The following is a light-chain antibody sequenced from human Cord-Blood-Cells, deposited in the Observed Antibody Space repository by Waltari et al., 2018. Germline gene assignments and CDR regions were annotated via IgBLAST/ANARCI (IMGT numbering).Light chain of an antibody. J-gene: IGKJ1*01. Sequence: DIQLTPSPSSLTASVGARVTLTCRASQSISSYLNWYQQKPGKAPKLLIYAASSLQSGVPSRFSGSGSGTDFTLTISSLQPEDFATYYCQQSYSTPPRTFGQGTKVEIK. V-gene: IGKV1-39*01. CDR1: QSISSY. CDR2: AAS. CDR3: QQSYSTPPRT.